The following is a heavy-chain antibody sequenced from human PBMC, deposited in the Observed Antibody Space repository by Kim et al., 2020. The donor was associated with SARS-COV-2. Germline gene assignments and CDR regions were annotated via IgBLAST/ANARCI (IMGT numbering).Heavy chain of an antibody. Sequence: SRVTISVDTSKNQFSLKLSSVTAADTAVYYCARSPGASSWYREPKNWFDPWGQGTLVTVSS. V-gene: IGHV4-39*07. J-gene: IGHJ5*02. CDR3: ARSPGASSWYREPKNWFDP. D-gene: IGHD6-13*01.